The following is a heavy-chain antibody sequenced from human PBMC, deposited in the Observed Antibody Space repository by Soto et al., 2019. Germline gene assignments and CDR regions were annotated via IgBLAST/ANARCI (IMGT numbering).Heavy chain of an antibody. CDR2: ISSTGNTK. V-gene: IGHV3-11*01. CDR1: EFSLGGHY. Sequence: GSLRLSGAASEFSLGGHYLTWIRQAPGRVLEWLSYISSTGNTKYYLESVKGRVTIARDYAKNSFFMQMNNVRPEATAVYYRASSDSRDGYQIDYWARGTQLTVSS. CDR3: ASSDSRDGYQIDY. D-gene: IGHD5-12*01. J-gene: IGHJ4*02.